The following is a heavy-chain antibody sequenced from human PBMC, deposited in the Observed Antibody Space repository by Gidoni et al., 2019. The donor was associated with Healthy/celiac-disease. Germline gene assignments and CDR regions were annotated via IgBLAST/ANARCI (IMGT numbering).Heavy chain of an antibody. Sequence: QVQLQQWGAGLLKPSETLSLTCAVYGGSFSGYYWSWIRQPPGKGLEWIGEINHSGSTNYNPSLKSRVTISVDTSKNQFSLKLSSVTAADTAVYYCARGFKPGKYYFDYWGQGTLVTVSS. CDR2: INHSGST. V-gene: IGHV4-34*01. CDR3: ARGFKPGKYYFDY. CDR1: GGSFSGYY. J-gene: IGHJ4*02.